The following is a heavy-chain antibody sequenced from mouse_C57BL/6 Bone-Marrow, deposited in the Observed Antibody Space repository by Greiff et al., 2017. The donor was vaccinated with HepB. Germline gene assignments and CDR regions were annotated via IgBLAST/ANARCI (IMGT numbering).Heavy chain of an antibody. CDR1: GYTFTSYG. CDR3: ARGSLLRVFDY. Sequence: QVQLQQSGAELARPGASVKLSCKASGYTFTSYGISWVKQRTGQGLEWIGEIYPRSGNTYYNEKFKGKATLTADKSSSTAYMELSSLTSEDSAVYFCARGSLLRVFDYWGQGTTLTVSS. CDR2: IYPRSGNT. J-gene: IGHJ2*01. V-gene: IGHV1-81*01. D-gene: IGHD1-2*01.